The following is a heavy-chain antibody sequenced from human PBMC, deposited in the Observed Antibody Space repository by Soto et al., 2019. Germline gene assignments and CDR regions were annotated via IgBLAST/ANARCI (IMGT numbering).Heavy chain of an antibody. V-gene: IGHV4-59*01. CDR1: GDSIRSYY. J-gene: IGHJ4*02. CDR3: AREQYNWKI. Sequence: PSENLSLTCSVSGDSIRSYYWTWIRQPPGKGLQWIGYVFHTGNTNYNPSLKSRVTISEDASKNQVSLRLTSVTAADTAVYFCAREQYNWKIWGQGTLVTVSS. CDR2: VFHTGNT. D-gene: IGHD1-20*01.